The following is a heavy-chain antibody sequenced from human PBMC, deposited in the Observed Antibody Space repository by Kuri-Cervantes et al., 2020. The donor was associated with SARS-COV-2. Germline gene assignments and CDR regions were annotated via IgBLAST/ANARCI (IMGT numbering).Heavy chain of an antibody. Sequence: GGSLRLSCAASGFNFSRTDMHWVRQAPGKGLEWVAVISYDGKKKKCIGSGKGRFTISRDNSQNTVYLRMTNLRSEGTAMYYCAKDHFGVHDFWGQGTLVTVSS. CDR1: GFNFSRTD. J-gene: IGHJ4*02. V-gene: IGHV3-30*18. D-gene: IGHD2-21*01. CDR3: AKDHFGVHDF. CDR2: ISYDGKKK.